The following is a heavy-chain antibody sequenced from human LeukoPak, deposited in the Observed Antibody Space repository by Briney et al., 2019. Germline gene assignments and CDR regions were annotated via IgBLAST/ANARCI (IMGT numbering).Heavy chain of an antibody. Sequence: SETLSLTCAVYGGSFSGYYWSWIRQPPGKGLEWIGEINHSGCTNYNPSLKSRVTISVDTSKNQFSLKLSSVTAADTAVYYCATWVYYYGSGSYYLNDYWGQGTLVTVSS. CDR3: ATWVYYYGSGSYYLNDY. V-gene: IGHV4-34*01. CDR1: GGSFSGYY. J-gene: IGHJ4*02. D-gene: IGHD3-10*01. CDR2: INHSGCT.